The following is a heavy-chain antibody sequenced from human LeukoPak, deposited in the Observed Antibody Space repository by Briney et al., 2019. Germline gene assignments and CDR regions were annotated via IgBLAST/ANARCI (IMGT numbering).Heavy chain of an antibody. J-gene: IGHJ4*02. CDR3: AKDKKTGYCTNGVCYFDY. V-gene: IGHV3-9*01. D-gene: IGHD2-8*01. CDR1: GFTFDDYA. Sequence: GGSLRLSCAASGFTFDDYAMPWVRQAPGKGLEWVSGISWNSGSIGYADSVKGRFTISRDNAKNSLYLQMNSLRAEDTALYYCAKDKKTGYCTNGVCYFDYWGQGTLVTVSS. CDR2: ISWNSGSI.